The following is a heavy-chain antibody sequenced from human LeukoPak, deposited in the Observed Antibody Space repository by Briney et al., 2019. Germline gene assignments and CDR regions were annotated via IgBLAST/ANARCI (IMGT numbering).Heavy chain of an antibody. J-gene: IGHJ4*02. CDR2: ISGSGGST. Sequence: PGGSLRLSCAASGFTFSSYAMSWVRQAPGKGLEWVSAISGSGGSTYYADSVQGRFTISRDNSKNTLYLQMNSLRAEDTAVYYCATWSTGTIDYWGQGTLVTVSS. CDR1: GFTFSSYA. CDR3: ATWSTGTIDY. V-gene: IGHV3-23*01. D-gene: IGHD5/OR15-5a*01.